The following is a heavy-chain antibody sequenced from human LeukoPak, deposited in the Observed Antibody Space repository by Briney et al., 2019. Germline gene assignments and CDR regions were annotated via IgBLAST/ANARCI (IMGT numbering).Heavy chain of an antibody. CDR3: ARGRAGYDYDAFDI. V-gene: IGHV3-48*03. Sequence: GGSLRLSCAASGFTFSSYEMNWVRQAPGKGLEWVSYISSSGSTIYYAASVKGRFTISRDNAKNSLYLQMNSLRAEDTAVYYCARGRAGYDYDAFDIWGQGTMVTVSS. D-gene: IGHD5-12*01. J-gene: IGHJ3*02. CDR2: ISSSGSTI. CDR1: GFTFSSYE.